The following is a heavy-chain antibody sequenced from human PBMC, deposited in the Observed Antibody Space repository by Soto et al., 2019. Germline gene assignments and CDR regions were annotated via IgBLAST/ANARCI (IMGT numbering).Heavy chain of an antibody. V-gene: IGHV2-5*01. Sequence: SGPTLVNPTQTLTLTCTFSGFSLTTSAVAVGWIRQPPGEALEWLAIIYGSDNKFYSPSLKSRLTITKDTSTNQVILTMTHMDPVDTATYYCARRYDPYYFDFWGQGTLVTVS. CDR3: ARRYDPYYFDF. D-gene: IGHD1-1*01. J-gene: IGHJ4*02. CDR2: IYGSDNK. CDR1: GFSLTTSAVA.